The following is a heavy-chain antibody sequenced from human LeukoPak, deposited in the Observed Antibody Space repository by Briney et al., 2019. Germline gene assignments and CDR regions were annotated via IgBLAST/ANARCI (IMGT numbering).Heavy chain of an antibody. CDR2: ITISGHTK. CDR1: GFDLSTYE. CDR3: ARGDPHADL. Sequence: GGSLRLSCAASGFDLSTYEMNWVRQAPGKGLEWIADITISGHTKNYADSVKGRFTISRDNARTSLYLQMNSLRVEDTGVYYCARGDPHADLWGQGTLATVSS. J-gene: IGHJ5*02. V-gene: IGHV3-48*03.